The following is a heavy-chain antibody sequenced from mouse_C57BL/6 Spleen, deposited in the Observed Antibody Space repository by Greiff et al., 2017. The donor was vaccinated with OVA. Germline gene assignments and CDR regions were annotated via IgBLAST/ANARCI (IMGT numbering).Heavy chain of an antibody. D-gene: IGHD2-3*01. CDR3: ARSGYFPFAY. J-gene: IGHJ3*01. Sequence: VQLQQSGPELVKPGASVKISCKASGYTFTDYYMNWVKQSHGKSLEWIGDINPNNGGTSYNQKFKGKATLTVDKSSSTAYMELRSLTSEDSAVYYCARSGYFPFAYWGQGTLVTVSA. CDR2: INPNNGGT. V-gene: IGHV1-26*01. CDR1: GYTFTDYY.